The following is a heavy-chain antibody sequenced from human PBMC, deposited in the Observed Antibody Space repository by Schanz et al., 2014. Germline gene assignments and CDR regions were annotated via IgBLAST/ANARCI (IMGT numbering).Heavy chain of an antibody. V-gene: IGHV1-18*01. Sequence: QVQLFQSVSEVKIPAASVRVSCKASGYTFTTYAMSWARQAPGQGLEWEGWINSANGNAKYSANFQSRVTITRDTTATTAYMEITNLRYEDTASYYCARELSYADGGKCYSDGFAIWGQGTLVTISS. CDR2: INSANGNA. J-gene: IGHJ3*02. CDR3: ARELSYADGGKCYSDGFAI. CDR1: GYTFTTYA. D-gene: IGHD2-15*01.